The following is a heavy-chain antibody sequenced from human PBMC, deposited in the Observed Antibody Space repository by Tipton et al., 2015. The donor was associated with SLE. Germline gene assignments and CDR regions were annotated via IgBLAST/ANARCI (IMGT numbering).Heavy chain of an antibody. CDR2: INHSGST. J-gene: IGHJ6*02. CDR1: GGSFSGYY. CDR3: ARQRLRLLSPLDA. Sequence: TLSLTCAVYGGSFSGYYWSWIRQPPGKGLEWIGEINHSGSTNYNPSLKSRVTISVDTSKNQFSLKLSSVTAADTATYYCARQRLRLLSPLDAWGQGTTVTVSS. D-gene: IGHD3-10*01. V-gene: IGHV4-34*01.